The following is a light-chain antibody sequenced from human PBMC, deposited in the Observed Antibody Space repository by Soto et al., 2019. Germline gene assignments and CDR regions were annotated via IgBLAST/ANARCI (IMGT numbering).Light chain of an antibody. V-gene: IGLV1-51*01. CDR3: GSWDSSLSAYV. Sequence: QSVLTQRPSVSEALGQKVTISCSGSSSNIGGNSVSWYQQLPGTAPKLLIYDDNKRPSGIPDRFSGSKSGTSATLGITGFQTGDEADYYCGSWDSSLSAYVFGTGTKVTVL. J-gene: IGLJ1*01. CDR2: DDN. CDR1: SSNIGGNS.